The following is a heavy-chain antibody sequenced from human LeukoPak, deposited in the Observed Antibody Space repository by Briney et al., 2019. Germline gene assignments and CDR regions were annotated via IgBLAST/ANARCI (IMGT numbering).Heavy chain of an antibody. V-gene: IGHV1-8*03. CDR2: MNSNSGNT. J-gene: IGHJ4*02. Sequence: ASVKVSCKASGYTFTSYDINWVRQAPGQGLEWMGWMNSNSGNTGYAQKFQGRLTITRITSIGTAYMELSSLRSEDTAVYYCARTGTREVDYFDYWGQGTLVTVSS. CDR1: GYTFTSYD. CDR3: ARTGTREVDYFDY. D-gene: IGHD1-1*01.